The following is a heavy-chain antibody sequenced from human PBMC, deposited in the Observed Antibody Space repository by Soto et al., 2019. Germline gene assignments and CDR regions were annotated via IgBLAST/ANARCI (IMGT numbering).Heavy chain of an antibody. V-gene: IGHV1-69*06. Sequence: QVQLVQSGAEVKKPGSSVKVSCKASGGTFSSYAISWVRQAPGQGLEWMGGIIPIFGTANYAQTFQGRVTITADKSTSTAYMELSSLRSEDTAVYYWARDLRRGVGSTGPFDLWGRGTLVTVSS. J-gene: IGHJ2*01. CDR1: GGTFSSYA. D-gene: IGHD1-26*01. CDR3: ARDLRRGVGSTGPFDL. CDR2: IIPIFGTA.